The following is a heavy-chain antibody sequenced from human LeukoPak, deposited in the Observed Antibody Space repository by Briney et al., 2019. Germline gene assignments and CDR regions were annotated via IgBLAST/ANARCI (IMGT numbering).Heavy chain of an antibody. D-gene: IGHD4-17*01. CDR3: ATVHGDDRWFDP. CDR1: GYTLTELS. J-gene: IGHJ5*02. V-gene: IGHV1-24*01. CDR2: FDPGDGET. Sequence: ASVKVSCKVSGYTLTELSMHWVRQAPGKGLEWMGGFDPGDGETIYAQKFQGRVTMTEDTSTDTAYMELSSLRSEDTAVYYCATVHGDDRWFDPWGQGTLVTVSS.